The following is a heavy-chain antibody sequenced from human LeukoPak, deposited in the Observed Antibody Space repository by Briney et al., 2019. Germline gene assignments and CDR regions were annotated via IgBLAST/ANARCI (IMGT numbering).Heavy chain of an antibody. Sequence: PSETLSLTCAVYGGSFSGYYWSWIRQPPGKGLEWIGEINHSGSTNYNPSLKSRVTISVDTSKNQFSLKLSSVTAVDTAVYYCARGIVVVVPAAMKYYYYYYMDVWGKGTTVTVSS. J-gene: IGHJ6*03. V-gene: IGHV4-34*01. CDR2: INHSGST. D-gene: IGHD2-2*01. CDR3: ARGIVVVVPAAMKYYYYYYMDV. CDR1: GGSFSGYY.